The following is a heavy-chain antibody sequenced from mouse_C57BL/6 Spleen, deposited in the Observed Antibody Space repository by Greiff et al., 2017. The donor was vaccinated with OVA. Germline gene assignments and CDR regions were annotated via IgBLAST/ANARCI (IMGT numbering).Heavy chain of an antibody. J-gene: IGHJ2*01. CDR1: GYTFTDYE. Sequence: QVHVKQSGAELVRPGASVTLSCKASGYTFTDYEMHWVKQTPVHGLEWIGAIDPETGGTAYNQKFKGKAILTADKSSSTAYMELRSLTSEDSAVYYCTDLDGYPFDYWGQGTTLTVSS. V-gene: IGHV1-15*01. CDR2: IDPETGGT. D-gene: IGHD2-3*01. CDR3: TDLDGYPFDY.